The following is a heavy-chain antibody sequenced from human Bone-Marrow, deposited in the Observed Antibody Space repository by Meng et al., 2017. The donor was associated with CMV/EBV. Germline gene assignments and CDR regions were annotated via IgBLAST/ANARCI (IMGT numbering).Heavy chain of an antibody. CDR3: ARLSGGKKYYFDY. D-gene: IGHD3-10*01. V-gene: IGHV1-46*01. CDR2: INPSGGST. J-gene: IGHJ4*02. CDR1: GYTFASYS. Sequence: KATGYTFASYSMHWGRQAPGQGLGWMGIINPSGGSTSYAQKFQGGVTMTRDTSTSTVYMELSSLRSEDTAVYYCARLSGGKKYYFDYWGQGTLVTVSS.